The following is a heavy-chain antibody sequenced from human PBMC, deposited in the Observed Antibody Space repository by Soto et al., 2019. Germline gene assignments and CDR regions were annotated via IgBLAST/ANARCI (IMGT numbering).Heavy chain of an antibody. CDR2: ISSSSSYI. CDR3: ARDGGIAVTNAFDI. Sequence: GGSLRLSCAASGFTFSSYSMNWVRQAPGKGLEWVSSISSSSSYIYYADSVKGRFTISRDNAKNSLYLQMNSLRAEDTAVYYCARDGGIAVTNAFDIWGQGTMVTVSS. D-gene: IGHD6-19*01. J-gene: IGHJ3*02. CDR1: GFTFSSYS. V-gene: IGHV3-21*01.